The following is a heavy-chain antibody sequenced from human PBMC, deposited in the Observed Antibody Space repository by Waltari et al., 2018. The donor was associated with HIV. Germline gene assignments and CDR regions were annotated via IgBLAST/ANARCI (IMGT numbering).Heavy chain of an antibody. J-gene: IGHJ4*02. D-gene: IGHD6-19*01. CDR3: AKGIAGAYSSAWMRD. Sequence: VQLVESGGGLVQPGRSLGLSCAASGFDFAYYAVHWVRETKGKGLEWVSGISWNSGSIGYADSVKGRFTISRDSAKNSLYLQMNSLRLDDTALYYCAKGIAGAYSSAWMRDWGQGTLVTVSS. V-gene: IGHV3-9*01. CDR1: GFDFAYYA. CDR2: ISWNSGSI.